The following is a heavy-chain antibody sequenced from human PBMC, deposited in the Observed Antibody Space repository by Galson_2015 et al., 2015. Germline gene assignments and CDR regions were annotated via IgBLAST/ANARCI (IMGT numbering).Heavy chain of an antibody. D-gene: IGHD6-13*01. Sequence: SVKVSCKASGGTFSSYAISWVRQAPGQGLEWMGGIIPIFGTANYAQKFQGRVTITADESTSTAYMELSSLRSEDTAVYYCARDNPAAGIPIFDYWGQGTLVTVSS. CDR1: GGTFSSYA. CDR2: IIPIFGTA. CDR3: ARDNPAAGIPIFDY. V-gene: IGHV1-69*13. J-gene: IGHJ4*02.